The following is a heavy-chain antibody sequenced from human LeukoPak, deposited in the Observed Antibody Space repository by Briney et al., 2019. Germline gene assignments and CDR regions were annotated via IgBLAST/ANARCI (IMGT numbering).Heavy chain of an antibody. V-gene: IGHV4-39*07. CDR1: GGSISSSSYY. J-gene: IGHJ6*03. CDR3: ARGSPPILVRGNYRHAPVERYYMDV. D-gene: IGHD3-10*01. Sequence: SETLSLTCTVSGGSISSSSYYWSWIRQPPGKGLEWIGEINHSGSTNYNPSLKSRVTISVDTSKNQFSLKLTSVTAPDTAVYYCARGSPPILVRGNYRHAPVERYYMDVWGKGTTVTVSS. CDR2: INHSGST.